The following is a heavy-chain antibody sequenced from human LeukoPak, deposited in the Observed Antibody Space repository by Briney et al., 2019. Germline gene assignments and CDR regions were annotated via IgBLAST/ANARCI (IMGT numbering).Heavy chain of an antibody. CDR3: ARDGIVGATTEDNWFDP. CDR2: ISYDGSNK. V-gene: IGHV3-30*03. Sequence: GGSLRLSCAASGFTFSNAWMSWVRQAPGKGLEWVAVISYDGSNKYYADSVKGRFTISRDNSKNTLYLQMNSLRAEDTAVYYCARDGIVGATTEDNWFDPWGQGTLVTVSS. CDR1: GFTFSNAW. J-gene: IGHJ5*02. D-gene: IGHD1-26*01.